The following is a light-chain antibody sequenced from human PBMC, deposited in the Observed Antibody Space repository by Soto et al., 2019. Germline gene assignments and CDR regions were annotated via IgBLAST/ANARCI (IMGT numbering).Light chain of an antibody. CDR3: QQYGSSPSGR. Sequence: EFVLTQSPGTLSLSPGERATLSCRASQSFGSTSLAWYQQNPGQSPRLLIYGASSRATGIPDRFSGSGSGTDFTLTISRLEPEDFAVYYCQQYGSSPSGRFGQGTKVEI. CDR2: GAS. J-gene: IGKJ1*01. CDR1: QSFGSTS. V-gene: IGKV3-20*01.